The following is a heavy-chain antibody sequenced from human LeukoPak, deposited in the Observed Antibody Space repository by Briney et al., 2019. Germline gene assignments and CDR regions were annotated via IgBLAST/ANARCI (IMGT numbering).Heavy chain of an antibody. CDR1: GFTFGDYA. Sequence: GSLRLSCTASGFTFGDYAMSWVRQAPGKGLEWVGFIRSKAYGGKTEYAASVKGRFTISRDDSKSIAYLQMNSLKTEDTAVYYCTRPGGTYYYDSSAPGGDYWGQGTLVTVSS. CDR2: IRSKAYGGKT. V-gene: IGHV3-49*04. D-gene: IGHD3-22*01. CDR3: TRPGGTYYYDSSAPGGDY. J-gene: IGHJ4*02.